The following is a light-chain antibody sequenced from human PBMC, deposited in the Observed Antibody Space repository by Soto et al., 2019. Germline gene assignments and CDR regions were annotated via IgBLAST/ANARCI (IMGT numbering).Light chain of an antibody. CDR1: ESVSGK. Sequence: EIVMTQSPATLSVSPGEGATLSCRASESVSGKLAWYQHQPGQTHRLLIYDASTRATGIPARFSGSGSGTDFTLTISRLEPEDFALYYCQQYGSSPTWTFGQGTKVDI. CDR2: DAS. J-gene: IGKJ1*01. V-gene: IGKV3D-20*01. CDR3: QQYGSSPTWT.